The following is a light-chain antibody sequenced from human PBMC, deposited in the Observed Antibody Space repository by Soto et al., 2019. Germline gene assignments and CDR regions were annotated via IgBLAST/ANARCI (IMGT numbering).Light chain of an antibody. CDR3: QGSVCRPLP. J-gene: IGKJ2*01. V-gene: IGKV3-15*01. Sequence: ERATLSCMASQDVNSNLAWYQQNPGQAPSLLIYGASTRATGTPARFSGSGSGTEFTLTIIFLQAEDCVGDCSQGSVCRPLPFGEG. CDR2: GAS. CDR1: QDVNSN.